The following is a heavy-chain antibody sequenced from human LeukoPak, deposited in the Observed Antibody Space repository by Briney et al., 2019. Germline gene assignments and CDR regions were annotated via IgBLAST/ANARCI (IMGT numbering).Heavy chain of an antibody. V-gene: IGHV4-59*01. J-gene: IGHJ6*02. CDR3: ARGQGSPITGTSRRSGYYYYGMDV. CDR2: IYYSGST. Sequence: SETLSLTCTVSGGSISSYYWSWIRQPPGKGLEWIGYIYYSGSTNYNPSLKSRVTISVDTSKNQFSLKLSSVTAADTAVYYCARGQGSPITGTSRRSGYYYYGMDVWGQGTTVTVSS. CDR1: GGSISSYY. D-gene: IGHD1-20*01.